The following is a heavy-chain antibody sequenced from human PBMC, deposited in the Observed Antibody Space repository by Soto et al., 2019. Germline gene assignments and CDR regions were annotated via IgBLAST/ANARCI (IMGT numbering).Heavy chain of an antibody. J-gene: IGHJ4*02. D-gene: IGHD4-17*01. CDR2: ISSNGGST. CDR3: AKDLGYGDYDYYFHF. CDR1: GFTFRSYA. V-gene: IGHV3-64*01. Sequence: ESGGGLVQPERSLRLSCVASGFTFRSYAMHWVRQAPGKGLEYVSSISSNGGSTYYANSVKGRFTISRDNSKNTLYLQMGSLRAEDTAAYYCAKDLGYGDYDYYFHFWGQGTLVTVSS.